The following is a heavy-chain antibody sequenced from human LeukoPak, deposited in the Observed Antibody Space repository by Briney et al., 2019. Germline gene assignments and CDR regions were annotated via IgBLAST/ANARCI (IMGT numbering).Heavy chain of an antibody. CDR3: AGNSLNYDILTGYYRDNDAFHI. D-gene: IGHD3-9*01. CDR2: IDDSGNT. J-gene: IGHJ3*02. V-gene: IGHV4-59*11. CDR1: GGSISSHY. Sequence: PSETLSLTCSVSGGSISSHYWNWIRQPPGKGLEWIGFIDDSGNTNYNLSLKSRVTTSVDTSKNQLSLKLSSVTTADTSVYYCAGNSLNYDILTGYYRDNDAFHIWGQGTVVTVSS.